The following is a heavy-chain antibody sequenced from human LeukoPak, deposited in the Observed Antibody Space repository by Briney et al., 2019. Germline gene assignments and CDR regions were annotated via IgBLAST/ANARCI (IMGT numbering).Heavy chain of an antibody. CDR2: IYHSGST. CDR3: ARQVGIQLWFLDY. Sequence: SETLSLTCTVSGYSISSGYYWGWIRQPPGKGLEWIGSIYHSGSTYYNPSLKSRVTISVDTSKNQFSLKLSSVTAADTAVYYCARQVGIQLWFLDYWGQGTLVTVSS. J-gene: IGHJ4*02. D-gene: IGHD5-18*01. CDR1: GYSISSGYY. V-gene: IGHV4-38-2*02.